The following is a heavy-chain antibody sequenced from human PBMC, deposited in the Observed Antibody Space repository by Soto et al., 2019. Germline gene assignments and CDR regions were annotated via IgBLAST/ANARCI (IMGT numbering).Heavy chain of an antibody. J-gene: IGHJ4*02. CDR2: IHPDGGHT. CDR3: ARGDNDY. V-gene: IGHV1-46*01. Sequence: GASVKVSCKASGYTFTNYYAQWVRQAPGQGLEWMGVIHPDGGHTTYSQTFQDRVTMTRDTFTSTIYMELSSLRSEDTAVYYCARGDNDYWGQGTLVTVSS. CDR1: GYTFTNYY.